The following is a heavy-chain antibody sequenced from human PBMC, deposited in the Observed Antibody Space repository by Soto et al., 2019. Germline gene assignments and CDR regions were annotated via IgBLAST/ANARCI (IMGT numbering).Heavy chain of an antibody. CDR3: ARESVVRGKARNAFDI. Sequence: QVQLVESGGGLVKPGGSLRLSCAATGFTFSDYYMSWIRQAPGKGLEWVSYISSSSSYTNYADSVKGRFTISRDNAKNSLYLQMNSLRAEDTAVYYCARESVVRGKARNAFDIWGQGTMVTVSS. V-gene: IGHV3-11*06. CDR1: GFTFSDYY. CDR2: ISSSSSYT. D-gene: IGHD3-10*01. J-gene: IGHJ3*02.